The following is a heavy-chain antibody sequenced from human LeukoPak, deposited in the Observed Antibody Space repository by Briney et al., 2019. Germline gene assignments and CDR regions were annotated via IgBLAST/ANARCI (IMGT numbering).Heavy chain of an antibody. Sequence: GGSLRLSCAASGFAFSNHWMHWVRQAPGKGLVWVSRIDEGGSNAMYADSVKGRFSISRDNAKNTVNLQMNSLRAEDTGVYYCIRDEALWRLDYWGQGTLVTVSS. D-gene: IGHD2-21*01. J-gene: IGHJ4*02. V-gene: IGHV3-74*03. CDR2: IDEGGSNA. CDR3: IRDEALWRLDY. CDR1: GFAFSNHW.